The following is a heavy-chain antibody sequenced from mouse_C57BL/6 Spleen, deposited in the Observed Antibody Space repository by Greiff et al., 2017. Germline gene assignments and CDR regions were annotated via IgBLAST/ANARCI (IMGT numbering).Heavy chain of an antibody. Sequence: VQLQQSGAELVRPGTSVKLSCKASGYTFTSYWMHWVKQRPGQGLEWIGVIDPSDSYTNYNQKFKGKATLTVDTSSSTAYMQLSSLTSEDSAVYYCARGDYYGSSYYAMDYWGQGTSVTVSS. CDR2: IDPSDSYT. D-gene: IGHD1-1*01. CDR1: GYTFTSYW. J-gene: IGHJ4*01. V-gene: IGHV1-59*01. CDR3: ARGDYYGSSYYAMDY.